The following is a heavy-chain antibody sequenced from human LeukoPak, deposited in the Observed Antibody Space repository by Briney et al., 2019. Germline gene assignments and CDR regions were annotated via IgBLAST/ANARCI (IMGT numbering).Heavy chain of an antibody. CDR3: KQETAYEILTDSPDAFDI. J-gene: IGHJ3*02. D-gene: IGHD3-9*01. Sequence: GCSIRLSCAASGFTFSSYSMDWVRQATGKCLDLVSSISSSSSYRYYADSVKGRFTISRDNAKNSLYLQMNSLRAEDTAVFFFKQETAYEILTDSPDAFDIWGQGTMVTVSS. V-gene: IGHV3-21*01. CDR1: GFTFSSYS. CDR2: ISSSSSYR.